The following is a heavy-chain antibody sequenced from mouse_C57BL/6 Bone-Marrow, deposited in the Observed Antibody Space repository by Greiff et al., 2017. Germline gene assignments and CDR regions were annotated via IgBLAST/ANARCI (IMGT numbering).Heavy chain of an antibody. CDR2: IRDGGRYT. CDR1: GFTFSSYA. V-gene: IGHV5-4*01. D-gene: IGHD1-1*01. CDR3: ARGDYYGSTYYAMDY. Sequence: EVQRVESGGGLVKPGGSLKLSCAASGFTFSSYAMSWVRQTPEKRLEWVATIRDGGRYTYYPDNVKGRFTISRDNAKNNLYLQMSHLKSEDTAMYYCARGDYYGSTYYAMDYWGQGTSVTVSS. J-gene: IGHJ4*01.